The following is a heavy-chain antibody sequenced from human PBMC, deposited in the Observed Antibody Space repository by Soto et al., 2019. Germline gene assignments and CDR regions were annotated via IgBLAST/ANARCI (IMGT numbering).Heavy chain of an antibody. V-gene: IGHV1-69*01. D-gene: IGHD3-22*01. CDR2: IIPLFGTA. CDR1: GGTFNIYS. Sequence: QVQLVQSGADVKKPGSSVKVSCKASGGTFNIYSISWVRQAPGQGLEWMGGIIPLFGTAYYAQEFQGRVTIKAAEATSTAYMELSSLRSEDTAVYFCARGASTHYYDSSGYYKGPLDYWGQGNLVTVSS. CDR3: ARGASTHYYDSSGYYKGPLDY. J-gene: IGHJ4*02.